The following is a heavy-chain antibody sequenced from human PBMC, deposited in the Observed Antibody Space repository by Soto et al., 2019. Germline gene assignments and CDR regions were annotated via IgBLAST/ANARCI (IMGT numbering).Heavy chain of an antibody. J-gene: IGHJ4*02. Sequence: QVQLVESGGGVVQPGRSLRLSCAASGFTFSSYGMHWVRQAPGKGLEWVAVISYDGSNKYYADSVKGRFTISRDNSKNTLYLQMNSLRVEDTAVYYCAKQLFRDGDYLDYWGQGTLVTVSS. D-gene: IGHD4-17*01. CDR1: GFTFSSYG. V-gene: IGHV3-30*18. CDR3: AKQLFRDGDYLDY. CDR2: ISYDGSNK.